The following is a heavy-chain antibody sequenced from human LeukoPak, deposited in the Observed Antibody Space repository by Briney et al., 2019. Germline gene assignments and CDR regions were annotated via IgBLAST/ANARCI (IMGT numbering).Heavy chain of an antibody. J-gene: IGHJ4*02. Sequence: GGSLRLSCVASGFTVSSNSMSWVRQAPGKRPQWVSIIYSAGSTFYADSVKGRFTISRDNSRNTVYLQMNGLRAEDTAIYYCARGRSAEENREPLDYWGQGTLVTVSS. V-gene: IGHV3-53*01. D-gene: IGHD1-14*01. CDR1: GFTVSSNS. CDR3: ARGRSAEENREPLDY. CDR2: IYSAGST.